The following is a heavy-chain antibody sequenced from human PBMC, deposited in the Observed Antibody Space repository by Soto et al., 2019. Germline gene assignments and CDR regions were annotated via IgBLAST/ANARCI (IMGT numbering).Heavy chain of an antibody. J-gene: IGHJ4*02. CDR3: ARGMLVATSKAYDY. Sequence: PSETLSLACAVYGGSFSGYYWSWIRQPPGKGLEWIGYIYYSGSTNYNPSLKSRVTISVDTSKNQFSLKLSSVTAADTAVYYCARGMLVATSKAYDYWGQGTLVTV. CDR2: IYYSGST. D-gene: IGHD5-12*01. V-gene: IGHV4-34*09. CDR1: GGSFSGYY.